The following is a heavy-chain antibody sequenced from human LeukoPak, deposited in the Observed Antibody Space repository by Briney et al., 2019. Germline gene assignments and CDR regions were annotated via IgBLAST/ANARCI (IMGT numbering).Heavy chain of an antibody. V-gene: IGHV1-2*02. CDR2: INPNSGGT. CDR3: ASSNYYDSSGDPAPSDY. CDR1: GYTFTGYY. J-gene: IGHJ4*02. Sequence: ASVKVSCKASGYTFTGYYMHWIRQAPGQGLEWMGWINPNSGGTNYAQKFQGRVTMTRDTSISTAYMELSRLRSDDTAVYYCASSNYYDSSGDPAPSDYWGQGTLVTVSS. D-gene: IGHD3-22*01.